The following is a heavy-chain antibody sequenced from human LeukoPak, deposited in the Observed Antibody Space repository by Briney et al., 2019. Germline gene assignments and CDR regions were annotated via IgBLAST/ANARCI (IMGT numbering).Heavy chain of an antibody. D-gene: IGHD5-12*01. Sequence: SETLSLTCTVSGGSISNHYCNWIRQSPGKELEWIGYVHYSRGTNYNPSLKSRVTISLDTSKNQFFLQLSSVTTADTAVYHCASGQGWLTDHWGRGTLVAVSS. V-gene: IGHV4-59*11. J-gene: IGHJ5*02. CDR3: ASGQGWLTDH. CDR2: VHYSRGT. CDR1: GGSISNHY.